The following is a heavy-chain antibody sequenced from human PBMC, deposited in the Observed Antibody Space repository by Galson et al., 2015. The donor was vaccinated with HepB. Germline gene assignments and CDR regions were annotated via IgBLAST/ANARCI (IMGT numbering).Heavy chain of an antibody. Sequence: QSGAEVKKPGESLKISCKGSGYSFTNYWIGWVRQMPGKGLEWMGIIYPGDSDTYYSQSFQGQVTISADKSTSTAYLQWSGLKASDTAMYYCARQYSSDYDSSGYYGYWGQGTLVTVSS. CDR2: IYPGDSDT. D-gene: IGHD3-22*01. CDR3: ARQYSSDYDSSGYYGY. J-gene: IGHJ4*02. V-gene: IGHV5-51*01. CDR1: GYSFTNYW.